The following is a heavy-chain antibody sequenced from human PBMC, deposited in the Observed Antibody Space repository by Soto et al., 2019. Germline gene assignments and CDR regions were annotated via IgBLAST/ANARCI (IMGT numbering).Heavy chain of an antibody. CDR1: GGSIGGYY. Sequence: SETLCLTYTVSGGSIGGYYGSWIRQPPGKGLEWIGYIYYSGSTNYNPSLKSRVTISVDTSKNQFSLKLSSVTAADTAVYYCARQTAAYYYYYYMDVWGKGTTVTVSS. J-gene: IGHJ6*03. V-gene: IGHV4-59*08. CDR2: IYYSGST. D-gene: IGHD6-13*01. CDR3: ARQTAAYYYYYYMDV.